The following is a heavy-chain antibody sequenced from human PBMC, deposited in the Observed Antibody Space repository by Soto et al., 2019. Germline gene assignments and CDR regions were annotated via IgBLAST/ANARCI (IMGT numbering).Heavy chain of an antibody. J-gene: IGHJ3*02. D-gene: IGHD1-1*01. V-gene: IGHV4-31*02. CDR2: IYYTGNT. CDR3: AQALVFTGGDGFDI. CDR1: GGSITTGGRY. Sequence: QVRLQEWGPGLVKPSQTLSLKCSVSGGSITTGGRYWSWILQLPGKGLEWIGAIYYTGNTYYNASLKSRVTISVEAAKNQFSVNLSSVTAADTAVYYCAQALVFTGGDGFDIWGQGRLVTVSS.